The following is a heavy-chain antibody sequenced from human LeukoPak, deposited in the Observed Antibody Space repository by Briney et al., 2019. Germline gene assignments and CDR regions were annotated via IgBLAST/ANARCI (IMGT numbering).Heavy chain of an antibody. V-gene: IGHV3-23*01. CDR1: GFTFSSYA. J-gene: IGHJ4*02. Sequence: PGGSLRLSCAASGFTFSSYAMSWVRQAPGKGLEWVSVIGDSTFYADSVKGRFTISRDNSKSTLFLQMNSLRAEDTAVYYCAKGGSGSSYSALAQGGQGSLVTVSS. D-gene: IGHD2-15*01. CDR2: IGDST. CDR3: AKGGSGSSYSALAQ.